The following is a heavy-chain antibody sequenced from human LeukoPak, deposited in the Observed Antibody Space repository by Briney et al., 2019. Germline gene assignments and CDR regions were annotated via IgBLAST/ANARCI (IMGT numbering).Heavy chain of an antibody. Sequence: ASVKVSCKASGYTFTTYEIDWVRQAPGQGLEWMGWMNPNSGDTAYAQKFQGRVTMTRDTSITTAYMELSSLVSEDTAVYYCARAGYDSGAFDIWGQGTMVTVSS. CDR1: GYTFTTYE. D-gene: IGHD3-22*01. CDR3: ARAGYDSGAFDI. J-gene: IGHJ3*02. V-gene: IGHV1-8*01. CDR2: MNPNSGDT.